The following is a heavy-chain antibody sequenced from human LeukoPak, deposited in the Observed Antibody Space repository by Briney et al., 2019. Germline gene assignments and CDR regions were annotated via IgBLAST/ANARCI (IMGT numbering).Heavy chain of an antibody. Sequence: PGRSLRLSCAASGFTFDDSAMHWVRQAPGKGLECVSGISWNSDNTGYADSVKGRFIISRDNAENSLYLQMNSLRSEDTAFYFCAKAVVGATPRGAFDIWGQGTRVTVSS. CDR2: ISWNSDNT. J-gene: IGHJ3*02. D-gene: IGHD1-26*01. V-gene: IGHV3-9*01. CDR3: AKAVVGATPRGAFDI. CDR1: GFTFDDSA.